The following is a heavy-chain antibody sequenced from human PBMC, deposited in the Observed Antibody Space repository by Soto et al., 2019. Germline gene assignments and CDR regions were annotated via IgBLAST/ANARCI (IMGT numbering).Heavy chain of an antibody. Sequence: EVQLLESGGALVQPGGSLRLSCAASQFTFSDYSMSWVRQAPGKGLEWVSAISSGGTNTFYADSVKGRFTISRDNSQNTLFLQLNSLGAEDTAVYYSAKDNRRYYHYCFDSWGQGTLVTVSS. J-gene: IGHJ4*02. V-gene: IGHV3-23*01. CDR3: AKDNRRYYHYCFDS. CDR1: QFTFSDYS. D-gene: IGHD3-22*01. CDR2: ISSGGTNT.